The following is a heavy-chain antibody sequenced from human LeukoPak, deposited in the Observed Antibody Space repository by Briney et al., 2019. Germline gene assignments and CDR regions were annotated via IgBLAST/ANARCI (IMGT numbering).Heavy chain of an antibody. V-gene: IGHV3-74*01. CDR1: GFTFSDTW. CDR2: IRSDGSDT. J-gene: IGHJ4*02. CDR3: ARHLSGVTGYSYGRGIDY. D-gene: IGHD5-18*01. Sequence: GGSLRLSCAASGFTFSDTWMHWVRQAPGEGLVWVSRIRSDGSDTRYAESVKGRFTISRDNAKNTLYLQMKSLRAEGTAVYYCARHLSGVTGYSYGRGIDYWGQGTLVTVSS.